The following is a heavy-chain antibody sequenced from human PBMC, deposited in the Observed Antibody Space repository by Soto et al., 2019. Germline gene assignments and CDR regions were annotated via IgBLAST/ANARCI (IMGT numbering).Heavy chain of an antibody. CDR2: IYYSGST. J-gene: IGHJ4*02. CDR1: GGSISSSSYY. V-gene: IGHV4-39*01. CDR3: ASDPLSSSTDY. D-gene: IGHD6-6*01. Sequence: PSETLSLTCTVSGGSISSSSYYWGWIRQPPGKGLEWIGSIYYSGSTYYNPSLKSRVTISVDTSKNQFSLKLSSVTAADTAVYYCASDPLSSSTDYWGQGTLVTVSS.